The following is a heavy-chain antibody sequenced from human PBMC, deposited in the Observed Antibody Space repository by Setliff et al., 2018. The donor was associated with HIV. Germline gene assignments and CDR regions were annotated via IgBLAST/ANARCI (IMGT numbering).Heavy chain of an antibody. CDR1: GFTFSDDY. CDR2: ISSSSSYT. V-gene: IGHV3-11*05. CDR3: ARASPYDFWSGYYLY. D-gene: IGHD3-3*01. J-gene: IGHJ4*02. Sequence: GGSLRLSCAASGFTFSDDYMSWIRQAPGKGLEWVSYISSSSSYTNYADSVKGRFTISRDNAKNSLYLQMNSLRAEDTAVYYCARASPYDFWSGYYLYWGQGTLVTVSS.